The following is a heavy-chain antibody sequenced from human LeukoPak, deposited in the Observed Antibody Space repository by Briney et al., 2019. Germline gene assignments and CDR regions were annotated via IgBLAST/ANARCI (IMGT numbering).Heavy chain of an antibody. D-gene: IGHD1-14*01. CDR3: ARDFMYNVNCAGC. CDR1: GFTLSSYA. J-gene: IGHJ4*02. CDR2: ISVSGNT. Sequence: GGSLRLSCAASGFTLSSYAMSWVRQGPGKGLEWVSAISVSGNTYHADSVKGRFTISRDSSKNTLYLQMNSLRAEDTAVYYCARDFMYNVNCAGCWGQGTLVTVSS. V-gene: IGHV3-23*01.